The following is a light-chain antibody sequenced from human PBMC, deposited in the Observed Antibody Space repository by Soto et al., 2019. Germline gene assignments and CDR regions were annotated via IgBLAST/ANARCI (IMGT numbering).Light chain of an antibody. CDR2: RNN. CDR1: SSNIGSNY. CDR3: AAWDDSLSGLGV. J-gene: IGLJ1*01. Sequence: QLVLTQPPSASGTPGQRVTISCSGSSSNIGSNYVYWYQQLPGTAPKLLIYRNNQRPSGVPDRFSGSKSGTSASLAISGLRSEDEADYYCAAWDDSLSGLGVFGTGTKVTVL. V-gene: IGLV1-47*01.